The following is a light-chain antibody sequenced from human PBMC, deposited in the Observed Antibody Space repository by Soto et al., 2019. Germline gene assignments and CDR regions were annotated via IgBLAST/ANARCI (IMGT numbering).Light chain of an antibody. J-gene: IGKJ5*01. CDR2: DAS. Sequence: DIVLTQSPAPLSLSPGERATLSCRSSQSVRSYVAWYQQKPGQAPRLLIYDASHSAPGIPARFSGSGSGTDFTLTTSSLEPEDVAVYYCQQRSNWPITLGQGTRLEIK. V-gene: IGKV3-11*01. CDR1: QSVRSY. CDR3: QQRSNWPIT.